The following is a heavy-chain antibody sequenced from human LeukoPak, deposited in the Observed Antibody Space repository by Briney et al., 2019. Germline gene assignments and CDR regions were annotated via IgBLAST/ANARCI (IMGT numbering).Heavy chain of an antibody. CDR2: ISYSGST. CDR1: GGSLSSRY. D-gene: IGHD3-10*01. CDR3: ARHYGSGSDFYYYGMDI. Sequence: SETLSLTCTVSGGSLSSRYWSWIRQPPGKGLVWIGYISYSGSTNYNPSLKSRVTISVDMSKNQFSLRLSSVTAADTAVYYCARHYGSGSDFYYYGMDIWGQGTTVTVSS. J-gene: IGHJ6*02. V-gene: IGHV4-59*08.